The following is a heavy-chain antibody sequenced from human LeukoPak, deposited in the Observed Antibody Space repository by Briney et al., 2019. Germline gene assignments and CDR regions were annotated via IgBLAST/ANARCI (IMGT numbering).Heavy chain of an antibody. V-gene: IGHV3-23*01. CDR3: AKGVYDYIEMGYFDY. J-gene: IGHJ4*02. CDR2: IVASSGST. D-gene: IGHD5/OR15-5a*01. CDR1: GFSISNSA. Sequence: GGSLRLSCAASGFSISNSAMSWVRQAPGKGLEWVSLIVASSGSTFYADSVKGRFTISRDSSNNTLYLQTNSLRAEDMAVYYCAKGVYDYIEMGYFDYWGQGTLVTVSS.